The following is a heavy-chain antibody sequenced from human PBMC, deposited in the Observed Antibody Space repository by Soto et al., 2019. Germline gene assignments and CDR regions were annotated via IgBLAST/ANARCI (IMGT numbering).Heavy chain of an antibody. V-gene: IGHV3-66*01. Sequence: GSLRLSCAASGFTVSSNYMSWVRQAPGKGLEWVSVIYSGGSTYYADSVKGRFTISRDNSKNTLYLQMNSLRAEDTAVYYCARDPEVRSGGDSTGRRGLDDWGQGTLVTVSS. CDR1: GFTVSSNY. CDR2: IYSGGST. CDR3: ARDPEVRSGGDSTGRRGLDD. J-gene: IGHJ4*02. D-gene: IGHD2-21*01.